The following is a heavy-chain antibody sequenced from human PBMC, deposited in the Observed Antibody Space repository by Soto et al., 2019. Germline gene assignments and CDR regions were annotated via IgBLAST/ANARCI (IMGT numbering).Heavy chain of an antibody. CDR3: ARDPPDDDRGHYAFDI. Sequence: QVRLVESGGGVVQPGRSLRLSCAASGFTFNSYGMHWVRQAPGKGLEWVAVIWSDVSNKYNADSVKGRFTISRDNSKNTLYLQMNSLRVQDTALYHCARDPPDDDRGHYAFDIWGQGTMVTVSS. D-gene: IGHD3-9*01. J-gene: IGHJ3*02. CDR1: GFTFNSYG. V-gene: IGHV3-33*01. CDR2: IWSDVSNK.